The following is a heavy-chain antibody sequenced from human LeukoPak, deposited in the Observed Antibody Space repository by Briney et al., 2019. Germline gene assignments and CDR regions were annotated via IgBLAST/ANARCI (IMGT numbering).Heavy chain of an antibody. V-gene: IGHV1-2*02. CDR1: GYTFTGYY. CDR2: INPNSGGT. Sequence: ASVKVSCKASGYTFTGYYMHWVRQAPGQGLEWMGWINPNSGGTNYAQKFQGRVTMTRDTSISTAYMELSRLRSDDTAVYYCARERYYYDSSGYQIPNFDYWGQGTLVTVSS. D-gene: IGHD3-22*01. CDR3: ARERYYYDSSGYQIPNFDY. J-gene: IGHJ4*02.